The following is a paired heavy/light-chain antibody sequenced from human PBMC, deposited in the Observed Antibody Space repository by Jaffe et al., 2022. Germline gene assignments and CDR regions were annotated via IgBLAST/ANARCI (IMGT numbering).Light chain of an antibody. CDR3: QQYGSSLPAT. CDR1: QSVSSSY. Sequence: EIVLTQSPGTLSLSPGERATLSCRASQSVSSSYLAWYQQKPGQAPRLLIYGASSRATGIPDRFSGSGSGTDFTLTISRLEPEDFAVYYCQQYGSSLPATFGQGTKLEIK. CDR2: GAS. V-gene: IGKV3-20*01. J-gene: IGKJ2*01.
Heavy chain of an antibody. D-gene: IGHD5-12*01. J-gene: IGHJ6*03. V-gene: IGHV1-69*01. CDR2: IIPIFGTA. CDR1: GGTFSSYA. CDR3: ATGGGYSGYDFILYYYYYYYMDV. Sequence: QVQLVQSGAEVKKPGSSVKVSCKASGGTFSSYAISWVRQAPGQGLEWMGGIIPIFGTANYAQKFQGRVTITADESTSTAYMELSSLRSEDTAVYYCATGGGYSGYDFILYYYYYYYMDVWGKGTTVTVSS.